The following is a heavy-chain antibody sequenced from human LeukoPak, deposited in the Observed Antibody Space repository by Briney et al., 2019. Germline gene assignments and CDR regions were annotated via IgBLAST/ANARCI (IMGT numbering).Heavy chain of an antibody. V-gene: IGHV3-74*01. CDR3: VRKFATGD. CDR1: GFTFSSHL. D-gene: IGHD1-14*01. Sequence: GGSLRLSCADSGFTFSSHLMHWVRQAQGTGLVWVSSVKSDGTATNYADSVKGRFTISRDNAKNTLYLQMNSLRVEDTAVYYCVRKFATGDWGQGTLVTVSS. J-gene: IGHJ4*02. CDR2: VKSDGTAT.